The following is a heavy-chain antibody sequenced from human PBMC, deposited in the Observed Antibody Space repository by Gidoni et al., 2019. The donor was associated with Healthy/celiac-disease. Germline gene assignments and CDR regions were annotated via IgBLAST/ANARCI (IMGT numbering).Heavy chain of an antibody. V-gene: IGHV3-30*04. Sequence: QVQLVESGGGVVQPGRSLRLSCAASGFPFSSYAMHWVRQAPGKGLEWVAVISYDGSNKYYADSVKGRFTIARDNSKNTLYLQMNSRRAEDTAVYYCARDCEDIVVVIRAPINGMDVWGQGTKVTVAS. D-gene: IGHD2-21*01. CDR2: ISYDGSNK. CDR3: ARDCEDIVVVIRAPINGMDV. CDR1: GFPFSSYA. J-gene: IGHJ6*02.